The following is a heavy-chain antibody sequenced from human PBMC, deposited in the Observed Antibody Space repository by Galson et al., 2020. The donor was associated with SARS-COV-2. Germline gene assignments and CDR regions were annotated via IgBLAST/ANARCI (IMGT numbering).Heavy chain of an antibody. CDR1: DGSISSNNYY. V-gene: IGHV4-39*07. CDR2: IYYSGST. CDR3: ARGTHYYVSSGDFASDAFDT. Sequence: ASETLSLTCTVSDGSISSNNYYWGWIRQPPGKGLEWIGSIYYSGSTYYNPSLKSRVTISVDTSKNQFSLKLSSVTAADTAVYYCARGTHYYVSSGDFASDAFDTWGQGTMLTVSS. D-gene: IGHD3-22*01. J-gene: IGHJ3*02.